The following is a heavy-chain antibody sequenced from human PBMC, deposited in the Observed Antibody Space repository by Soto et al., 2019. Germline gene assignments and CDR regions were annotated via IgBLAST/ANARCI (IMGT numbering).Heavy chain of an antibody. CDR1: GGSFSGYY. CDR3: ARRGYSYGFDY. V-gene: IGHV4-34*01. D-gene: IGHD5-18*01. CDR2: INHSGST. Sequence: QVQLQQWGAGLLKPSETLSLTCAVYGGSFSGYYWSWIRQPPGQGLEWIGEINHSGSTNYKPSLKSRVTIAVATSKNQFSLKLSSVTAADTAVYYCARRGYSYGFDYWGQGTLVTVSS. J-gene: IGHJ4*02.